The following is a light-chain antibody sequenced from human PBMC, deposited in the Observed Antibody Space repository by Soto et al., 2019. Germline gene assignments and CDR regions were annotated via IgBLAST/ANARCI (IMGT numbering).Light chain of an antibody. J-gene: IGLJ3*02. Sequence: QSVLTQPPSVSGAPGQRVTISCTGSSSNIGAGYDVHWYQQLPGTAPKLLICSNNNRPSGVPDRFSGSKSGTSASLAITGLQAEDEAHYYCQSYESSLSGWVFGGGTKVTDL. CDR3: QSYESSLSGWV. CDR1: SSNIGAGYD. CDR2: SNN. V-gene: IGLV1-40*01.